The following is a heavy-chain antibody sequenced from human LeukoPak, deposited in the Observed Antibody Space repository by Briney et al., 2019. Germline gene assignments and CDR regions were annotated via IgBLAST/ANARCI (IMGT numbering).Heavy chain of an antibody. Sequence: KPSETLSLTCAVYGGSFSGYYWSWIRQPPGKGLEWIGEIYHSGGTYYNPSLKSRVTMSVDTSKNQFSLKLSSVTAADTAVYYCARLSLPQYYYDSSGYYGNFQHWGQGTQVTVSS. CDR1: GGSFSGYY. CDR2: IYHSGGT. V-gene: IGHV4-34*01. CDR3: ARLSLPQYYYDSSGYYGNFQH. D-gene: IGHD3-22*01. J-gene: IGHJ1*01.